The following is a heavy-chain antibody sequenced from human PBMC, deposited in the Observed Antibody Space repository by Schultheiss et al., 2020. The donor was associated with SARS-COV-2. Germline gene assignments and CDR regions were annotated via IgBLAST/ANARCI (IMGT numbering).Heavy chain of an antibody. D-gene: IGHD3-10*01. V-gene: IGHV3-30*19. CDR1: GFTFSSYG. J-gene: IGHJ4*02. CDR2: ISYDGVDR. Sequence: GGSLRLSCAASGFTFSSYGMHWVRQAPGKGLEWVAVISYDGVDRYNTDPVKGRFTISRDNSKNTVYLQLNSVKSEDTAVYFCARTESYYVYYFDVWGQGTRVTVSS. CDR3: ARTESYYVYYFDV.